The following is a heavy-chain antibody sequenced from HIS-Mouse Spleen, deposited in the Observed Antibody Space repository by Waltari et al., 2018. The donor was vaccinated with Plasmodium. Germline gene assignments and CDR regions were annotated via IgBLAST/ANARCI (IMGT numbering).Heavy chain of an antibody. Sequence: EVQLVESGGGLVKPGGSLRLSGAASGSTFSSYSMNWVRQAPGKGLGWVSSISSSSSYIYYADSVKGRFTISRDNAKNSLYLQMNSLRAEDTAVYYCARDRSAAALLGYWGQGTLVTVSS. V-gene: IGHV3-21*01. J-gene: IGHJ4*02. D-gene: IGHD6-13*01. CDR2: ISSSSSYI. CDR3: ARDRSAAALLGY. CDR1: GSTFSSYS.